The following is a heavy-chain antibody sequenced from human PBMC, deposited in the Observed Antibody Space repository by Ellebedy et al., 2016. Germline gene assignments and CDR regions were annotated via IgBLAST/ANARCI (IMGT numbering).Heavy chain of an antibody. D-gene: IGHD3-10*01. Sequence: GGSLRLSCAASGFTFSSYSMNWVRQAPGKGLEWVSSISSSSSYIYYADSVKGRFTISRDNSKNTLYLQMNSLREEDTAVYYCAREYYYGSGRTFDPWGQGTLVTVSS. J-gene: IGHJ5*02. CDR1: GFTFSSYS. CDR2: ISSSSSYI. CDR3: AREYYYGSGRTFDP. V-gene: IGHV3-21*01.